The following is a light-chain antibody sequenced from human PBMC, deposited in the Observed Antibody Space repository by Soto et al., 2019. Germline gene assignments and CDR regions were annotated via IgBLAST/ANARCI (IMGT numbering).Light chain of an antibody. V-gene: IGLV2-14*03. CDR1: SSDIGAYNY. CDR2: DVS. CDR3: SSYSSTITRV. J-gene: IGLJ1*01. Sequence: QSALTQPASVSGSPGQSITISCTGTSSDIGAYNYASWYQQHPGKAPKLIIYDVSNRPSGVSNRFSGSKSGYTASLTISGLQAEDEADYYCSSYSSTITRVFGTGTKVTVL.